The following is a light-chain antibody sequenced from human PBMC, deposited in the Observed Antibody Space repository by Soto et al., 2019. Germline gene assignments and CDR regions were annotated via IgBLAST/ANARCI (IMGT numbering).Light chain of an antibody. CDR1: QSVNNNF. J-gene: IGKJ1*01. Sequence: VLTQSPATLSMSPGERASLFCRASQSVNNNFLAWYQQRPGQAPRLLVFGASSRAAGIPERFSGSGSGTDFALTVSRLEPEDFAMYYSPRYSNSPATFGQGTKVDSK. CDR3: PRYSNSPAT. V-gene: IGKV3-20*01. CDR2: GAS.